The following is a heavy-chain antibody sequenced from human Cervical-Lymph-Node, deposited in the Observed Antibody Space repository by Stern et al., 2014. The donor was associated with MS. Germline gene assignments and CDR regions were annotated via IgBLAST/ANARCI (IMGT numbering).Heavy chain of an antibody. Sequence: QLQLQESGPGLLKPSETLSLTCTVSGGSIGSYYWNWIRQPPGRGLEWIGYIFYTGNTKSTPSLKSRVTLSIDTSRNQFSLRLSFVTAADTAVYYCARAVNYDNTGYSDPYNYYGLDVWGQGTTVTVSS. CDR2: IFYTGNT. V-gene: IGHV4-59*12. CDR1: GGSIGSYY. CDR3: ARAVNYDNTGYSDPYNYYGLDV. J-gene: IGHJ6*02. D-gene: IGHD3-22*01.